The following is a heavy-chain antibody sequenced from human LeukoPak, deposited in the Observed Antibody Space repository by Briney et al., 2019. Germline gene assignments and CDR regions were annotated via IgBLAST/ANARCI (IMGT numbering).Heavy chain of an antibody. CDR2: ISYDGSNK. J-gene: IGHJ4*02. V-gene: IGHV3-30*18. CDR1: GFTFSSYG. Sequence: GGSLRLSCAASGFTFSSYGMHWVRQAPGKGLEWVAVISYDGSNKYYADSVKGRFTISRDNSKNTVYLQMNSLRAEDTAVYYCAKHSHDGSAPYYEVQFDSWGQGTLVTVSS. D-gene: IGHD3-22*01. CDR3: AKHSHDGSAPYYEVQFDS.